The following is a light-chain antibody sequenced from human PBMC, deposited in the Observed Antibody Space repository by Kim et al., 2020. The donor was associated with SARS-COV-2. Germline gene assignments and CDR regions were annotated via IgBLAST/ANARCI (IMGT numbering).Light chain of an antibody. CDR2: QDS. Sequence: SPGPTARMTCSGDKVGDIYACCYQQKPGQSPVLGIYQDSNRTSGIPERFSGPNSGNTATLTISGTQAMDEADYCCQAWDSSTVVFGGGTQLTVL. J-gene: IGLJ2*01. CDR1: KVGDIY. CDR3: QAWDSSTVV. V-gene: IGLV3-1*01.